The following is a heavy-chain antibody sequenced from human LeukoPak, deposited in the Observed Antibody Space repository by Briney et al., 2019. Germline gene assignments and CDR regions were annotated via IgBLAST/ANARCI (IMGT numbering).Heavy chain of an antibody. CDR3: ARDLGYCSGGSCYFAPFDY. CDR2: INPNSGGT. CDR1: VYTFTGYY. J-gene: IGHJ4*02. Sequence: ASVKVSCKASVYTFTGYYMHWVRQAPGQGLEWMGWINPNSGGTNYAQKFQGRVTMTRDTSISTAYMELSRLRSDDTAVYYCARDLGYCSGGSCYFAPFDYWRQGTLVTVSS. V-gene: IGHV1-2*02. D-gene: IGHD2-15*01.